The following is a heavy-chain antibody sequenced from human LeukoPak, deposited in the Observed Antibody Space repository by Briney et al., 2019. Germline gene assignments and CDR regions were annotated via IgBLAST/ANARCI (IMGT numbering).Heavy chain of an antibody. CDR1: GFTFSDYY. J-gene: IGHJ4*02. CDR2: ISSSGSTI. CDR3: AREKDSSGYYAFDY. V-gene: IGHV3-11*01. Sequence: GSLRFSCAASGFTFSDYYMSWIRQAPGKGLEWVSYISSSGSTIYYADSVKGRFTISRDNAKNSLYLQMNSLRAEDTAVYYCAREKDSSGYYAFDYWGQGTLVTVSS. D-gene: IGHD3-22*01.